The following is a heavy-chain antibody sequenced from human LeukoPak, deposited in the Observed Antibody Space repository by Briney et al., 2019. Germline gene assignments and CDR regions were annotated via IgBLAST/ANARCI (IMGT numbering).Heavy chain of an antibody. D-gene: IGHD3-22*01. V-gene: IGHV4-4*07. Sequence: SETLSLTCTVSGGSISSYYWSWIRQPAGKGLEWIGRIYTSGSTNYNPSLKSRVTISVDTSKNQFSLKLSSVTAADTAVYYCARDGYYDSSGYYQIDYWGQGTLVTVSS. CDR3: ARDGYYDSSGYYQIDY. CDR2: IYTSGST. CDR1: GGSISSYY. J-gene: IGHJ4*02.